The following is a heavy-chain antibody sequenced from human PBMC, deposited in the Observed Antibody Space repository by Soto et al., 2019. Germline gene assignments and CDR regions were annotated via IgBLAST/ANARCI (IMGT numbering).Heavy chain of an antibody. Sequence: SSETLSLTCTVSGGSISSCGYYWSWIRQHPGKGLGWIGYIYYSGSTYYNPSLKSRVTISVDTSKNQFSLKLSSVTAADTAVYYCARVSEAAAGSLVYYYYGMYVWGQGTTVTVS. J-gene: IGHJ6*02. V-gene: IGHV4-31*03. CDR2: IYYSGST. D-gene: IGHD6-13*01. CDR1: GGSISSCGYY. CDR3: ARVSEAAAGSLVYYYYGMYV.